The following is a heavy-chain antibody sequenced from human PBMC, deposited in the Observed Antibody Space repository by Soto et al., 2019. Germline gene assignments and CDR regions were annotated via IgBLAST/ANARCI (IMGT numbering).Heavy chain of an antibody. Sequence: PGGSLRLSCAASGFTFSSYAMSWVRQAPGKGLEWVSAISSSGSSTYYADSVMGRFTISRDNAKNTLYLQMNSLRAEDTAVYCCPRYGPTGTGVNERFDIWGHGTMVTVSS. CDR1: GFTFSSYA. D-gene: IGHD1-1*01. J-gene: IGHJ3*02. CDR3: PRYGPTGTGVNERFDI. CDR2: ISSSGSST. V-gene: IGHV3-23*01.